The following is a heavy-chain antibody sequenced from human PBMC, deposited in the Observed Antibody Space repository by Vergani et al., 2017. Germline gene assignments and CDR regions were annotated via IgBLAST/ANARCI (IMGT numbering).Heavy chain of an antibody. CDR3: AREGRQLVFDY. CDR1: GFTFSSYE. V-gene: IGHV3-48*03. D-gene: IGHD6-13*01. Sequence: EVQLVESGGGLVQPGGSLRLSCAASGFTFSSYEMNWVRQAPGKGLEWVSYISSSGSTIYYADSVKGRFTISRDNAKNSLYLQMNSLRAEDTAVYYCAREGRQLVFDYWGQGTLVTVSS. J-gene: IGHJ4*02. CDR2: ISSSGSTI.